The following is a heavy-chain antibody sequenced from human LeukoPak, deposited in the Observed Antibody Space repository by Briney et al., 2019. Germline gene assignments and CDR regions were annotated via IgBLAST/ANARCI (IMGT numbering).Heavy chain of an antibody. Sequence: PGGSLRLSCAASGFTFSSYGMHWVRQAPGKGLEWVAFIRYDGSNKYYADSVKGRFTISRDNSKNTLYLQMNSLRAEDTAVYYCASLSDDFWSGSLNDYWGQGTLVTVSS. CDR2: IRYDGSNK. CDR1: GFTFSSYG. J-gene: IGHJ4*02. V-gene: IGHV3-30*02. D-gene: IGHD3-3*01. CDR3: ASLSDDFWSGSLNDY.